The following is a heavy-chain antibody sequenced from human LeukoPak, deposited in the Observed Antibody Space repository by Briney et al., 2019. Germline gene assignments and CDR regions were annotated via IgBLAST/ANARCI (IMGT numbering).Heavy chain of an antibody. CDR3: ARDDFVGYSSSWYFAVWDWFDP. CDR1: GYSISSGYY. CDR2: IYHSGST. V-gene: IGHV4-38-2*02. J-gene: IGHJ5*02. Sequence: KPSETLSLTCTVSGYSISSGYYWGWIRQPPGKGLEWIGSIYHSGSTYYNPSLKSRVTISVDTSKNQFSLKLSSVTAADTAVYYCARDDFVGYSSSWYFAVWDWFDPWGQGTLVTVSS. D-gene: IGHD6-13*01.